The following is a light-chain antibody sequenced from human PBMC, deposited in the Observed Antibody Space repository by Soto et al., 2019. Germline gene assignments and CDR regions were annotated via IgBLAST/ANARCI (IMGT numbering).Light chain of an antibody. V-gene: IGKV3-11*01. J-gene: IGKJ2*01. CDR3: QHRSNWPPMYT. CDR2: DTS. Sequence: EIVLTQSPATLSLSPGERATLSCRASQSLSSYLAWYQQKPGQPPRLLIYDTSNRATGIPARFSGSGSGTDFTPPIRSLETEDFAVSYCQHRSNWPPMYTFGQGTKLEIK. CDR1: QSLSSY.